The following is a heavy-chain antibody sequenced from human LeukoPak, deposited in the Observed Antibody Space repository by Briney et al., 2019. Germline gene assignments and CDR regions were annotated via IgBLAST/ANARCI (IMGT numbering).Heavy chain of an antibody. CDR3: ARDVSWGYGYSYGLGAFDI. J-gene: IGHJ3*02. Sequence: TPSETLSLTCTVSGGSISSGGYYWSWIRQHPGKGLEWIGYIYYSGSTYYNPSLKSRATISVDTSKNQFSLKLSSVTAADTAVYYCARDVSWGYGYSYGLGAFDIWGQGTMVTVSS. D-gene: IGHD5-18*01. CDR1: GGSISSGGYY. CDR2: IYYSGST. V-gene: IGHV4-31*03.